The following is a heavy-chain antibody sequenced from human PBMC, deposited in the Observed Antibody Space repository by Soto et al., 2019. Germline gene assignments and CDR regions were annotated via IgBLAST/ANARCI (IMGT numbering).Heavy chain of an antibody. CDR2: IYYSGST. V-gene: IGHV4-31*03. J-gene: IGHJ5*02. D-gene: IGHD6-19*01. CDR1: GGSISSGGYY. Sequence: PSETLSLTCTVSGGSISSGGYYWRWIRQHPGKGLEWIGYIYYSGSTYYNPSLKSRVTISVDTSKNQFSLKLSSVTAADTAVYYCARDGSTTYSSGWSNWFDPWGQGTLVTVSS. CDR3: ARDGSTTYSSGWSNWFDP.